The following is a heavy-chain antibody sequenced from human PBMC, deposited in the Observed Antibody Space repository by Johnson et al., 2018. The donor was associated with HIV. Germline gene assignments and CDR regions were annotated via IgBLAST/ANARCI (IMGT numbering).Heavy chain of an antibody. Sequence: VQLVESGGGVVQPGRSLRLSCAASGFTFSNYAMHWVRQAPGKGLEWVAVISYDGSNKYYADSVKGRFTISRDNSKNTLYLQMNSLRAEDTAVYYCAREQLVLGSFRSDAFDIWGQGTMVTVSS. CDR1: GFTFSNYA. V-gene: IGHV3-30*04. J-gene: IGHJ3*02. D-gene: IGHD6-13*01. CDR2: ISYDGSNK. CDR3: AREQLVLGSFRSDAFDI.